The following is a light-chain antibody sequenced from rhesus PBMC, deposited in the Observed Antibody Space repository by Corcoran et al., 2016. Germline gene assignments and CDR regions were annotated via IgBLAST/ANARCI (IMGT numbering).Light chain of an antibody. CDR3: QHGYGTPFT. V-gene: IGKV1-25*01. J-gene: IGKJ3*01. CDR1: QDISNN. CDR2: KAS. Sequence: DIQMTQSPSSLSASVGDSVTITCQASQDISNNLAWYQQKPGKVPKLLIYKASTLQSGVPSRFSGSGSGTDFTLPISSRQPEDFATYYCQHGYGTPFTFGPGTKLDIK.